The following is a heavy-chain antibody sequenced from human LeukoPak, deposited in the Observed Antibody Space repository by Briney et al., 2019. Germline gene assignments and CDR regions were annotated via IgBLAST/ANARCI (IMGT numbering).Heavy chain of an antibody. V-gene: IGHV5-51*01. D-gene: IGHD4-17*01. CDR1: GYSFTSYW. Sequence: GESLKISCKGSGYSFTSYWIGWVRQMPGKGLEWMGIIYPGDSDTRYSPSFQGRVTISADKSISTAYLQWSSLKASDTAMYYCARHVQTGDYYDGWFDPWGQGTLVTVSS. J-gene: IGHJ5*02. CDR3: ARHVQTGDYYDGWFDP. CDR2: IYPGDSDT.